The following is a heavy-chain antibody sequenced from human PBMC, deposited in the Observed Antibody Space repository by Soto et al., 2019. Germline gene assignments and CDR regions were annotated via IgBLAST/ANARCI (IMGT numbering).Heavy chain of an antibody. CDR2: ISSSGSTI. CDR3: ARDSRWIQLWSQYGMDV. D-gene: IGHD5-18*01. V-gene: IGHV3-11*01. CDR1: GFTFSDYY. J-gene: IGHJ6*02. Sequence: QVQLVESGGGLVKPGGSLRLSCAASGFTFSDYYMSWIRQAPGKGLEWVSYISSSGSTIYYADSVKGRFTTSRDNAKNSLYLQMNSLRAEDTAVYYCARDSRWIQLWSQYGMDVWGQGTTVTVSS.